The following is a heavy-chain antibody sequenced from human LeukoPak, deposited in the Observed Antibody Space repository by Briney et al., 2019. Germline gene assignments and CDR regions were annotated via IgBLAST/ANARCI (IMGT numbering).Heavy chain of an antibody. CDR1: GGSFSGYY. D-gene: IGHD5-12*01. Sequence: SETLSLTCAVYGGSFSGYYWSWIRQPPGKGLEWIGEINHSGSTNYNPSLKSRVTISVGTSKNQFSLKLSSVTAADTAVYYCARGLIVATTNDYFDYWGQGTLVTVSS. V-gene: IGHV4-34*01. CDR2: INHSGST. CDR3: ARGLIVATTNDYFDY. J-gene: IGHJ4*02.